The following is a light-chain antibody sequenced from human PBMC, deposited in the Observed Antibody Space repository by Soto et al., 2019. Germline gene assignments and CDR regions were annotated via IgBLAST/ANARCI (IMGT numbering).Light chain of an antibody. CDR3: QQLNSFPLT. V-gene: IGKV1-9*01. Sequence: DIQLTQSPSFLSASIGDRVTITCRASQYFSNYLAWYQQKPGEAPKLLIYVASTLHSGLPSRFSGSGSGTEFTLTINSLQPEDFATYYCQQLNSFPLTFGGGTKVDIK. CDR2: VAS. J-gene: IGKJ4*01. CDR1: QYFSNY.